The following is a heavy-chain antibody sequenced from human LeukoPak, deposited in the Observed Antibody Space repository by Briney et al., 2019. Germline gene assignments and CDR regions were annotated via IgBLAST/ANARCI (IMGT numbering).Heavy chain of an antibody. Sequence: GASVKVSCKASGYTFTGYYMHWVRQAPGQGLEWMGWINPNSGGTNYAQKFQGRVTMTRDTSISTAYMELSRLRSDDTAVYYCARSYYDFWSGYDYWGQGTLVTVSS. J-gene: IGHJ4*02. CDR1: GYTFTGYY. CDR2: INPNSGGT. V-gene: IGHV1-2*02. D-gene: IGHD3-3*01. CDR3: ARSYYDFWSGYDY.